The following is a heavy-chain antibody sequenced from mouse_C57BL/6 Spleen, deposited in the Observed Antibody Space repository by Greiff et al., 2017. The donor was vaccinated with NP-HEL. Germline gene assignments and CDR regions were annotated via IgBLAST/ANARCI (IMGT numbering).Heavy chain of an antibody. CDR2: ISYDGSN. Sequence: ESGPGLVKPSQSLSLTCSVTSYYITSGYYWNWIRQFPGNKLEWMGYISYDGSNNYNPSLKNRISITRDTSKNQFFLKLNSVTTEDTATYYCARGASYDYFDYWGQGTTLTVSS. CDR3: ARGASYDYFDY. D-gene: IGHD2-3*01. CDR1: SYYITSGYY. J-gene: IGHJ2*01. V-gene: IGHV3-6*01.